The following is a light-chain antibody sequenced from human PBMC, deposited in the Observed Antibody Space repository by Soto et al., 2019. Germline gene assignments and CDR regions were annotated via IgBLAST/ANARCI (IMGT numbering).Light chain of an antibody. CDR2: GAS. Sequence: IVMTQSPATLSVSPGERATLSCRASQSVSSNLAWYQQKPGQAPRLLIYGASSRATGIPDRFSGGGSGTDFTLTISSLEPEDFAVYYCQQRSNWPRTFGQGTKV. J-gene: IGKJ1*01. CDR1: QSVSSN. V-gene: IGKV3-11*01. CDR3: QQRSNWPRT.